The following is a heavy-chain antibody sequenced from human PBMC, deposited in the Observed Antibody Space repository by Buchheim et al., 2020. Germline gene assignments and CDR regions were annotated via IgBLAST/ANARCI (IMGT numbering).Heavy chain of an antibody. CDR2: INPSGGST. V-gene: IGHV1-46*01. CDR1: GYTFTSYY. CDR3: ARAYDDFDI. J-gene: IGHJ3*02. Sequence: QVQLVQSGAEVKKPGASVKVSCKASGYTFTSYYIHWVRQAPGQGLEWMGIINPSGGSTSYAQRFQGRLPMTRDTSTTTVYMEVSSLRSEDTAVYYCARAYDDFDIWGQGT.